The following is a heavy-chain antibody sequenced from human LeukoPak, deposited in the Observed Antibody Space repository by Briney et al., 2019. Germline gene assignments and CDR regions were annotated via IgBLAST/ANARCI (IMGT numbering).Heavy chain of an antibody. Sequence: SETLSLTCTVSGGSISSYYWSWIRQPPGKGLEWIGYIYYSGSTIYNPSLKSRVTISVDTSKNQFSLKLSSVTAADTAVYYCARGGRGYSAYGVLGAFDIWGQGTMVTVSS. CDR1: GGSISSYY. D-gene: IGHD5-12*01. J-gene: IGHJ3*02. V-gene: IGHV4-59*12. CDR2: IYYSGST. CDR3: ARGGRGYSAYGVLGAFDI.